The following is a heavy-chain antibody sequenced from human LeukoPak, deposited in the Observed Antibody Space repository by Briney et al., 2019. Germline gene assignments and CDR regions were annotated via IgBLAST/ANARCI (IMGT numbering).Heavy chain of an antibody. V-gene: IGHV1-8*01. CDR2: MNPNSGNT. Sequence: ASVKVSCKASGYTFTSYDINWVRQATGQGLEWMGWMNPNSGNTGYAQKFQGRVTMTRNTSISTAYMELSSLRSEDTAVYCCARSPRADYRGNWFDPWGQGTLVPVSS. CDR1: GYTFTSYD. CDR3: ARSPRADYRGNWFDP. J-gene: IGHJ5*02. D-gene: IGHD4-11*01.